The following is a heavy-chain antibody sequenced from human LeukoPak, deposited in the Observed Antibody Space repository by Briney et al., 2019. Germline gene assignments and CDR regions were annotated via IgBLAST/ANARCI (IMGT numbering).Heavy chain of an antibody. Sequence: GGSLRLSCAASGFTFSDYAMSWVRQAPGKGLEWVGFIRTEDYDGATDYGASVKGRFTISRDDSKNIAYLQMNSLNTEDTGIYFCTRIFGYYYFYMDVWGKGTTVIVSS. CDR2: IRTEDYDGAT. V-gene: IGHV3-49*04. CDR1: GFTFSDYA. J-gene: IGHJ6*03. CDR3: TRIFGYYYFYMDV. D-gene: IGHD3-16*01.